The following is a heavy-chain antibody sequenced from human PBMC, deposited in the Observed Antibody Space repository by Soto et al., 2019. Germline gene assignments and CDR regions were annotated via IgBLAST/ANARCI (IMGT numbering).Heavy chain of an antibody. CDR2: LSYSGYV. D-gene: IGHD1-1*01. CDR3: ATLATVTISGGSDF. Sequence: PETLPLPCIASGVSITDYYWSWIRQPPGKGLEYIGFLSYSGYVNNTHSLKNRLYISAATSKSQVSLRLSCVTAADTAVYYCATLATVTISGGSDFWGQGALVTVS. CDR1: GVSITDYY. J-gene: IGHJ4*02. V-gene: IGHV4-59*01.